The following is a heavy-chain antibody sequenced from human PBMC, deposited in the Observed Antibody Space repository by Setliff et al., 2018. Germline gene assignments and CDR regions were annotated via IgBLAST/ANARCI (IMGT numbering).Heavy chain of an antibody. V-gene: IGHV1-2*02. CDR1: GNSFTGHF. CDR3: ARGYYDSYARYYVVGDY. J-gene: IGHJ4*02. CDR2: INPDSGDT. D-gene: IGHD3-22*01. Sequence: AASVKVSCKVSGNSFTGHFLHWVRQAPGRGLEWMGWINPDSGDTHSPQNFQGRVRMTRDTSMSTVYMELSSLRTEDTAVYYCARGYYDSYARYYVVGDYWGQGTPVTVSS.